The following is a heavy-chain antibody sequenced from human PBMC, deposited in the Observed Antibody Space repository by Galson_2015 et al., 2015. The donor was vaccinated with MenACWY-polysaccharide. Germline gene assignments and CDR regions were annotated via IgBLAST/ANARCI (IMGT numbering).Heavy chain of an antibody. Sequence: SLRLSCAASGFTFSIYVMTWVRQAPGKGLEWVSAISSGSDTAYYTDSVKGRFTISRDNSKDTLHLQMDSLRAEDTAVYYCVKGGWAHSWGQGTLATVSS. CDR3: VKGGWAHS. CDR1: GFTFSIYV. V-gene: IGHV3-23*01. D-gene: IGHD1-26*01. J-gene: IGHJ4*02. CDR2: ISSGSDTA.